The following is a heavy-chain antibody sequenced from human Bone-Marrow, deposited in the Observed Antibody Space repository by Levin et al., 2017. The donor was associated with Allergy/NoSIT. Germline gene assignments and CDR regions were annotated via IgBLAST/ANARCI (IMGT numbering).Heavy chain of an antibody. Sequence: SCVVSGFTFRSYWMNWVRQAPGKGLEWVANINQDATEENYVDSVKGRFTISRDNTKDSLYLHITSLRVDDTAVYYCVRDFSALLWFGESSSFDSWGQGTLVTVSS. D-gene: IGHD3-10*01. J-gene: IGHJ4*02. CDR2: INQDATEE. V-gene: IGHV3-7*01. CDR3: VRDFSALLWFGESSSFDS. CDR1: GFTFRSYW.